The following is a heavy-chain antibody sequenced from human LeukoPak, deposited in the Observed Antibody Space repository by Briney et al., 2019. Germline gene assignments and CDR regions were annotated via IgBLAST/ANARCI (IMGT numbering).Heavy chain of an antibody. CDR2: INSDGGST. CDR3: VRDIGAVAGTDDY. J-gene: IGHJ4*02. D-gene: IGHD6-19*01. Sequence: GGSLRLSCAASGFTFSSYWMHRVRQAPGKGLVWVSRINSDGGSTTYADSVKGRFTISRDNAKKTLYLQMNSLRVEDTAVYYCVRDIGAVAGTDDYWGQGTLVTVSS. CDR1: GFTFSSYW. V-gene: IGHV3-74*01.